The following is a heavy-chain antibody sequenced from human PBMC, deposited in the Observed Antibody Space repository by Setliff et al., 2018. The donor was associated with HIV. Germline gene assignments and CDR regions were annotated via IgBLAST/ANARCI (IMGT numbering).Heavy chain of an antibody. CDR2: IQSGGIT. D-gene: IGHD2-15*01. V-gene: IGHV3-23*01. CDR1: GFTFFSSA. Sequence: PGGSLRLSCAASGFTFFSSALTWVRQAPGRGLEWVSLIQSGGITYYADSVKGRFTISRDNSNNTLSLQMSSLRAEDTAQYYCARFPSTQEVDWFDPWGQGTLVTVSS. J-gene: IGHJ5*02. CDR3: ARFPSTQEVDWFDP.